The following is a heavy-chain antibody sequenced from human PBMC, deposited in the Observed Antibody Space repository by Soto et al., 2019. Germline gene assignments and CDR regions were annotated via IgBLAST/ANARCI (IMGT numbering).Heavy chain of an antibody. D-gene: IGHD3-9*01. J-gene: IGHJ5*02. V-gene: IGHV4-59*08. Sequence: SETLSLTCTVSGGSISSYYWSWIRQPPGKGLEWIGYIYYSGSTNYNPSLKSRVTISVDTSKNQFSLKLSSVTAADTAVYYCASSPQGGFLTGSNWFDPWGQGTLVTVS. CDR3: ASSPQGGFLTGSNWFDP. CDR1: GGSISSYY. CDR2: IYYSGST.